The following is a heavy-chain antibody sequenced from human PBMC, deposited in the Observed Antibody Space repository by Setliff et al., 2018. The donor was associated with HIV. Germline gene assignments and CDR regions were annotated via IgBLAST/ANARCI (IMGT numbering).Heavy chain of an antibody. Sequence: ASVKVSCKASGYTLKSFGITWVRQAPGQGLEWMGWISAYSGDTDYAQKFQGRVTMTTDTSTSTAYMELRSLRSDDTAVYYCARDIVMGAVTVDTYDIWGQGTMVTVSS. CDR3: ARDIVMGAVTVDTYDI. D-gene: IGHD1-26*01. CDR2: ISAYSGDT. V-gene: IGHV1-18*01. CDR1: GYTLKSFG. J-gene: IGHJ3*02.